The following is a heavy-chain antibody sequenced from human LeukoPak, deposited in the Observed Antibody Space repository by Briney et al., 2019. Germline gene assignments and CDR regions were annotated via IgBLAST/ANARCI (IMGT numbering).Heavy chain of an antibody. Sequence: SETLSLNCTFSGGSISSYYWSWIRQPPGKGLEWVGYIYYSGCTNYNPSLKSRVTISVDTSKNQFSLKLSSVTAADTAVYYCAREAIYDYVWGSYHYFDYWGQGTLVTVSS. J-gene: IGHJ4*02. CDR3: AREAIYDYVWGSYHYFDY. D-gene: IGHD3-16*02. CDR1: GGSISSYY. CDR2: IYYSGCT. V-gene: IGHV4-59*01.